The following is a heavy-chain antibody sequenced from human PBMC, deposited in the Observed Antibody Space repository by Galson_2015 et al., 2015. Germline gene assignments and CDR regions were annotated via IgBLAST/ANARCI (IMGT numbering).Heavy chain of an antibody. CDR1: GFTFSSYE. D-gene: IGHD2-21*02. V-gene: IGHV3-48*03. Sequence: SLRLSCAASGFTFSSYEMNWVRQAPGKGLEWVSYIGSSGDPIYYADSVKGRFTIFRDNAKNSLYLQMNSLRAEDTAVYYCSKVRGGDSYYFDSWGLGTLVTVSS. J-gene: IGHJ4*02. CDR2: IGSSGDPI. CDR3: SKVRGGDSYYFDS.